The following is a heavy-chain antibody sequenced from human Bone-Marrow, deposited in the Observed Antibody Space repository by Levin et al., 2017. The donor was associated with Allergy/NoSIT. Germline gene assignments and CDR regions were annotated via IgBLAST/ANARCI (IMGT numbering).Heavy chain of an antibody. CDR2: ISYDGTTK. J-gene: IGHJ4*02. V-gene: IGHV3-30*18. D-gene: IGHD3-16*01. CDR1: GFRFSEYG. CDR3: AKAYNPIRFGGVILPIDS. Sequence: GGSLRLSCAASGFRFSEYGMHWVRRAPGKGLDWVSIISYDGTTKDYGDSVKGRFTISRDNPKNMVYLQMNNLRPDDTAVYYCAKAYNPIRFGGVILPIDSWGQGTLVTVSS.